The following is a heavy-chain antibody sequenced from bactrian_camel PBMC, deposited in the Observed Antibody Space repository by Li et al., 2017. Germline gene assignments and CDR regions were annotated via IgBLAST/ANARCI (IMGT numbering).Heavy chain of an antibody. CDR2: IGRDGVT. V-gene: IGHV3S53*01. J-gene: IGHJ4*01. CDR3: KARPPQSGLGVCTGSIKDY. D-gene: IGHD3*01. CDR1: GDTYSSYC. Sequence: HVQLVESGGGSVQGGGSLRLSCAASGDTYSSYCMGWFRQAPGKERELVANIGRDGVTTYSDTVKGRFTISQDTAKNTLSLQMNSLQTDDTAVYYCKARPPQSGLGVCTGSIKDYWGQGTQVTVS.